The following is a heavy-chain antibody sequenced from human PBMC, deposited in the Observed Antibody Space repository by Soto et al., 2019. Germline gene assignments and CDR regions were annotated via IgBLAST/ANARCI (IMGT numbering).Heavy chain of an antibody. Sequence: EVQLLESGGGLVQPGGSLRLSCAASGFTFSSYAMSWVRQAPGKGLEWVSAISGSGGSTYYADSVKGRFTISRDNSKNTLYLKMNSLRAEDTAVYYCAKDTKAIVVGVAARGGAFDIWGQGTMVTVSS. CDR2: ISGSGGST. CDR3: AKDTKAIVVGVAARGGAFDI. V-gene: IGHV3-23*01. J-gene: IGHJ3*02. D-gene: IGHD2-15*01. CDR1: GFTFSSYA.